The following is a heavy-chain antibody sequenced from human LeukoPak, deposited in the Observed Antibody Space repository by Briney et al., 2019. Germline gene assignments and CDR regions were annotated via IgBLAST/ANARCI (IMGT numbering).Heavy chain of an antibody. Sequence: ASVKVSCKTSGYTFTSYGVSWVRQAPGQGLEWMGWISTYNGNTNYAQKLQGRVTMTTDTSTSTAYMELRSLISDDAAVYYCARGDDYGDYWGLYWGQGTLVTVSS. D-gene: IGHD4-17*01. CDR1: GYTFTSYG. V-gene: IGHV1-18*01. CDR2: ISTYNGNT. J-gene: IGHJ4*02. CDR3: ARGDDYGDYWGLY.